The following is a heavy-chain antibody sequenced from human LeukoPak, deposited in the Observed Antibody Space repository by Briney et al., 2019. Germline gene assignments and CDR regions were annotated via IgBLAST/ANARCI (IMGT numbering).Heavy chain of an antibody. V-gene: IGHV1-2*02. Sequence: GASVKVSCKASGYTFTGYYMHWVRQAPGQGLEWMGWINPNSGGTNYAQKFQGRVTMTRDTSISTAYMELSRLRSDDTAVYYCAREAVGAAAGLDYWGQGTLVTVSS. CDR3: AREAVGAAAGLDY. J-gene: IGHJ4*02. D-gene: IGHD6-13*01. CDR2: INPNSGGT. CDR1: GYTFTGYY.